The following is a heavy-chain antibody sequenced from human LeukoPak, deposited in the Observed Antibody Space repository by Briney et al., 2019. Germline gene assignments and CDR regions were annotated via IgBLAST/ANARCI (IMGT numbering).Heavy chain of an antibody. D-gene: IGHD2-15*01. CDR1: GFTFSSYE. CDR3: ARDEGYCSGGSCYSDAFDI. Sequence: GGSLRLSCAASGFTFSSYEMNWVRHAPGKGLEGVSYISSSGSTIYYADSVKGRFTISRDNAKNSLYLQINSLRDEDTAVYYCARDEGYCSGGSCYSDAFDIWGQGTMVTVSS. V-gene: IGHV3-48*03. J-gene: IGHJ3*02. CDR2: ISSSGSTI.